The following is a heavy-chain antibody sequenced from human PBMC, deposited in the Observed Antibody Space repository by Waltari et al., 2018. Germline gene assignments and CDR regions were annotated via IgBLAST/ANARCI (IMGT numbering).Heavy chain of an antibody. CDR3: ARDLSWYFYMDI. V-gene: IGHV1-2*06. Sequence: QVQLVQSGAEVKKPGASVKVSCKASAYSFTTYCIHWVRQAPGQGLGWMERINPNIGATNYAQRFQGRVTLTRDTAINTAYMELRGLRFDDTAVYFCARDLSWYFYMDIWGKGTAVTVSS. J-gene: IGHJ6*03. CDR2: INPNIGAT. CDR1: AYSFTTYC.